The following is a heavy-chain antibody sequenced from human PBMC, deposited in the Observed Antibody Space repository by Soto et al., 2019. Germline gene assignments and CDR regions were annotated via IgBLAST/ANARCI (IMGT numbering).Heavy chain of an antibody. Sequence: GGSLRLSCAASGFTFSSYGMNWVRQAPGKGLEWVSSISSGSSYIYYADSVKGRFTISRDNAKNSLYLQMNSLRAEDTAVYYCAREGSSSQSYFDYWGQRTLVTVSS. D-gene: IGHD6-6*01. V-gene: IGHV3-21*01. CDR2: ISSGSSYI. CDR1: GFTFSSYG. CDR3: AREGSSSQSYFDY. J-gene: IGHJ4*02.